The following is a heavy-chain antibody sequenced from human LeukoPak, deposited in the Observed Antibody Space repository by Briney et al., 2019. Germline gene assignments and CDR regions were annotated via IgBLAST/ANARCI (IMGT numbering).Heavy chain of an antibody. V-gene: IGHV3-30*01. CDR1: GFTLSSYA. D-gene: IGHD2/OR15-2a*01. J-gene: IGHJ4*02. CDR3: ARDKDALALSTGFDY. CDR2: ISYDGSNK. Sequence: PGGSLRLSCAASGFTLSSYAMHWVRQAPGKGLGWVAVISYDGSNKYYADSVKGRFTISRDNSKTTLYLQMNSLRAEDTAVYYCARDKDALALSTGFDYWGQGTLATVSS.